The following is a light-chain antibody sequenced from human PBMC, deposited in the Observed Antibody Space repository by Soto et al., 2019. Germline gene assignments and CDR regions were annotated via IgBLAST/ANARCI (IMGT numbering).Light chain of an antibody. CDR2: LGS. Sequence: DVVMTQSPLSLPVTPGEPASISCSSSHILLHSNAYNYVDWYLQKPGQPPQLLIYLGSSRSSGVPDRFSGSGSGTDFTLKISRVETEDVGVYYCMQALQTPYTFGQGTKVDI. CDR1: HILLHSNAYNY. CDR3: MQALQTPYT. V-gene: IGKV2-28*01. J-gene: IGKJ2*01.